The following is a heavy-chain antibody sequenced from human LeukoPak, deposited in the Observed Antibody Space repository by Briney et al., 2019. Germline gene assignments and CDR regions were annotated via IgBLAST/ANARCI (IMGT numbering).Heavy chain of an antibody. Sequence: ASVKVSCKAFGDTFTGYYMHWGRQAPGQGVEWRGGINPNSGGTNYEQKFQGRITMTRDTSISTAYMELSRLRSDDTAVYYCARDPYYYDSSGYYYWFDPWGQGTLVTVSS. V-gene: IGHV1-2*02. J-gene: IGHJ5*02. D-gene: IGHD3-22*01. CDR1: GDTFTGYY. CDR3: ARDPYYYDSSGYYYWFDP. CDR2: INPNSGGT.